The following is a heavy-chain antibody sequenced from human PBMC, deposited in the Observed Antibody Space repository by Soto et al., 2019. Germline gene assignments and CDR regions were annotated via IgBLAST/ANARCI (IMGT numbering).Heavy chain of an antibody. J-gene: IGHJ6*03. CDR3: ARQQYCGSSTCYDSLYYQYMDV. Sequence: PAETLSLTCTVSGGSISSYYWSWIRQPPGKGLEWIGCIYYSGSTNYDPSLKSRVTISVDTTKNQFSLRLSSVTAADTAVYFCARQQYCGSSTCYDSLYYQYMDVWGKGTMVTVSS. V-gene: IGHV4-59*08. D-gene: IGHD2-2*01. CDR1: GGSISSYY. CDR2: IYYSGST.